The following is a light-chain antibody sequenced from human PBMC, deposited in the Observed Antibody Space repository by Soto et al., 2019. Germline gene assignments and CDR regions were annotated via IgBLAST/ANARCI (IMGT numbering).Light chain of an antibody. CDR3: QQRSNWLT. CDR1: QSVSSY. J-gene: IGKJ4*01. V-gene: IGKV3-11*01. Sequence: EIVLTQSPATLSLSPGERATLSCRASQSVSSYLAWYQQKGGQAPRLLIYDASNRATGIPARFSGSGSGTDFPLTISSLEPEDFTVYYCQQRSNWLTFGGGTKVEIK. CDR2: DAS.